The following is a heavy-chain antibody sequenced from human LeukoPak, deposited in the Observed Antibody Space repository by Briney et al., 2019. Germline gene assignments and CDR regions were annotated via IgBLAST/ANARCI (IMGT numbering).Heavy chain of an antibody. V-gene: IGHV1-46*01. CDR2: INPSGGST. CDR1: GYIFTSYF. J-gene: IGHJ4*02. CDR3: ARDLRLSPYSGGWPLDY. Sequence: ASVKVSCKASGYIFTSYFMHWVRQAPGQGLEWMGLINPSGGSTRYAQKFQGRVTMTRDMSTSTVYMELSSLRSEDTAVYYCARDLRLSPYSGGWPLDYWGQGTLVTVSS. D-gene: IGHD6-19*01.